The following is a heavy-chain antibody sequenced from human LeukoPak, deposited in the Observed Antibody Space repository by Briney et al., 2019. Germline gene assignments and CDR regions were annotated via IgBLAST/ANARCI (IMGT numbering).Heavy chain of an antibody. CDR2: VYTSGST. CDR1: GGSISSYY. CDR3: ARDFPRGSILRVPWFDP. D-gene: IGHD3-16*01. Sequence: PSETLSLTCTVSGGSISSYYWSWIRQPAGKGLEWSGRVYTSGSTNYNPSLKSRVTMSVDTSKNQFSLKLSSVTAADTAVYYCARDFPRGSILRVPWFDPWGQGTLVTVSS. V-gene: IGHV4-4*07. J-gene: IGHJ5*02.